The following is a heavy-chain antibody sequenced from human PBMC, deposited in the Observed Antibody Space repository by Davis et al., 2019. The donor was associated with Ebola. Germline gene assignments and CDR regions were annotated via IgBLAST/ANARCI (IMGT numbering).Heavy chain of an antibody. D-gene: IGHD3-3*01. CDR1: GGSISSYY. CDR2: IYYSGST. J-gene: IGHJ5*02. V-gene: IGHV4-59*05. Sequence: SETLSLTCTVSGGSISSYYWSWIRQPPGKGLEWIGSIYYSGSTYYNPSLKSRVTISVDTSKNQFSLKLSSVTAADTAVYYCARVGDFWSGYNSLDPWGQGTLVTVSS. CDR3: ARVGDFWSGYNSLDP.